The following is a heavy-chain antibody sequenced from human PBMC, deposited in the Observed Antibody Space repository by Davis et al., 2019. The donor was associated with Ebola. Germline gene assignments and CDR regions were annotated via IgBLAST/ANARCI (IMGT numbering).Heavy chain of an antibody. CDR1: GGSFSGYY. CDR2: INHSGST. D-gene: IGHD3-3*01. V-gene: IGHV4-34*01. J-gene: IGHJ6*02. Sequence: SETLSLTCAVYGGSFSGYYWSWIRQPPGKGLEWIGEINHSGSTNYNPSLKSRVTMSVDTSKNQISLKVSSLTAADTALYYCTRVSKLGVVIMRYAMDVWGQGTTVTVSS. CDR3: TRVSKLGVVIMRYAMDV.